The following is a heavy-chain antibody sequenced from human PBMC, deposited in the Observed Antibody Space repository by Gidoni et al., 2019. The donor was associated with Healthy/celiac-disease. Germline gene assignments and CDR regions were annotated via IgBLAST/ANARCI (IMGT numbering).Heavy chain of an antibody. V-gene: IGHV3-15*07. CDR3: TTGLGYDFWSGYPGLGYFDL. D-gene: IGHD3-3*01. J-gene: IGHJ2*01. CDR1: GFTFSNAW. CDR2: IKSKTDGGTT. Sequence: EVQLVESGGGLVKPGGSLRLSCAASGFTFSNAWMNWVRQAPGKGLEWVGRIKSKTDGGTTDYAEPVKGRFTISRDDSKNTLYLQMNSLKTEDTAVYYCTTGLGYDFWSGYPGLGYFDLWGRGTLVTVSS.